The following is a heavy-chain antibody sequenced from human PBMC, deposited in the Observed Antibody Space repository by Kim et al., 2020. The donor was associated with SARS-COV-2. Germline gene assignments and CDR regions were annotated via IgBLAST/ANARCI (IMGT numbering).Heavy chain of an antibody. Sequence: ASVKVSCKTSGNTFSGDTVHWVRQAPGQRLEWMAWINAANGNTKFSQTFQGRVTLTTDTSANMAYMELSSLKSEDTAVYFCARDKFGGPRWTSYSFDYWGQGTLSPSPQ. D-gene: IGHD3-3*01. CDR3: ARDKFGGPRWTSYSFDY. V-gene: IGHV1-3*01. J-gene: IGHJ4*02. CDR2: INAANGNT. CDR1: GNTFSGDT.